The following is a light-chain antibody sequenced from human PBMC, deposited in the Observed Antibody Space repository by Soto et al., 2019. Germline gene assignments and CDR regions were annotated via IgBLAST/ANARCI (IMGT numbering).Light chain of an antibody. Sequence: ILVTHSPATLALSPGERAARSCRASQSVSSYLAWYQQKPGQAPRLLIYDASNRATGIPARFSGSGSGTDFTLTISSLEPEDFAVYYCQQRSNWPITFGQGTRLEIK. V-gene: IGKV3-11*01. J-gene: IGKJ5*01. CDR3: QQRSNWPIT. CDR1: QSVSSY. CDR2: DAS.